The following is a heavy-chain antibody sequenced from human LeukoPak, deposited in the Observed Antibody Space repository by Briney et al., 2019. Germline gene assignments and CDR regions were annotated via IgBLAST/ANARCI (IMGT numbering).Heavy chain of an antibody. D-gene: IGHD3-22*01. CDR1: GFTFSTYW. CDR3: ARAPSEIGGYYPEYFRH. V-gene: IGHV3-74*01. Sequence: GGSLRLSCAASGFTFSTYWMHWVRQAPGKGLVWVSRIKSDGSTNYADSVKGQFTISRDNAKNTVSLQMNSLRPEDTGVYYCARAPSEIGGYYPEYFRHWGQGTLVTVSS. J-gene: IGHJ1*01. CDR2: IKSDGST.